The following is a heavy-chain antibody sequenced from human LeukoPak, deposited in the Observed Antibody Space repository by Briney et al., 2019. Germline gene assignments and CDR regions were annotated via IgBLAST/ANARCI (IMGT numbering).Heavy chain of an antibody. CDR1: GFTFSSYG. CDR3: VRGLWTAMGAGAY. V-gene: IGHV3-30*03. D-gene: IGHD5-18*01. J-gene: IGHJ4*02. Sequence: PGRSLRLSCAASGFTFSSYGMHWVRQAPGKGLEWVTSISDDGTNKYYSDSVRGRFTISRDNSKSTLYLQMDSLRIEDTSMYYCVRGLWTAMGAGAYWGQGTLVAVSS. CDR2: ISDDGTNK.